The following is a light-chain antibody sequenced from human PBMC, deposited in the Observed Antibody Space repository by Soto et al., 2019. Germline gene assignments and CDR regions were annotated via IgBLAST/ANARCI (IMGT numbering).Light chain of an antibody. V-gene: IGKV1-39*01. CDR1: QSISSY. CDR2: GAS. Sequence: DIPMTQSPSSLSASVGDRVTITCRASQSISSYLTWYQQKPGKVPKLLIYGASSLQSGVPSRFSGSGSGTDFTLTISSLQPEDFATYYCQQSYSTPLTFGGGTKVEIK. J-gene: IGKJ4*01. CDR3: QQSYSTPLT.